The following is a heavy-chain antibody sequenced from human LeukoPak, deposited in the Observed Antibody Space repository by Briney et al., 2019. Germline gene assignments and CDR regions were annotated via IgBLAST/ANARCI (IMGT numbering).Heavy chain of an antibody. CDR2: IRSDGSDT. CDR3: AKEYYYDSSGYYFGDY. D-gene: IGHD3-22*01. Sequence: GGSLRLSCAASGFTFSDTWMHWVRQAPGEGLVWVSRIRSDGSDTRYAESVKGRFTISRDNSKNTLYLQMNSLRAEDTAVYYCAKEYYYDSSGYYFGDYWGQGTLVTVSS. V-gene: IGHV3-74*01. J-gene: IGHJ4*02. CDR1: GFTFSDTW.